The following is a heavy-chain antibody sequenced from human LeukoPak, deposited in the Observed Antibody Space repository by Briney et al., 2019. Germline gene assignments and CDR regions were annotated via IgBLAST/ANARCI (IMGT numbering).Heavy chain of an antibody. Sequence: PGGSLRLSCAASGFTFTSYWMSWVRQAPGKGLEWVANIKQDGSEKYYVDSVKGRFIISRDNAKNSLYLQMNSLRGEDTAVYYCARDLPFYSYDSYFDYWGQGTLVTVSS. CDR3: ARDLPFYSYDSYFDY. CDR1: GFTFTSYW. J-gene: IGHJ4*02. V-gene: IGHV3-7*03. D-gene: IGHD5-18*01. CDR2: IKQDGSEK.